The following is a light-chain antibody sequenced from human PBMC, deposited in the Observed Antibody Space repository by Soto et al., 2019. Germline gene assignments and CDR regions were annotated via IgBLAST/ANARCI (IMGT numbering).Light chain of an antibody. CDR1: QTIGNW. CDR3: QHCHFYWT. CDR2: NVS. Sequence: DIQMTQSPSTLPASVGDRVTITCRASQTIGNWLAWYQQKPGKVPKLLIYNVSSIESGVPSRFSGSGSETEFTLTISSLQPDDVATYYCQHCHFYWTFGQGTKVEIK. J-gene: IGKJ1*01. V-gene: IGKV1-5*03.